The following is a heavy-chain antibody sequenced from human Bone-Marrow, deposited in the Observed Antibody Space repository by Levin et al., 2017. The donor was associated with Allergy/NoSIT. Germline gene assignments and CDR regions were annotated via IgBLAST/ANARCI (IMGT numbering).Heavy chain of an antibody. D-gene: IGHD2-2*01. CDR3: ARVWGPYCSSTSCYEGGFDY. CDR1: GFTFSDYS. CDR2: IGSSSSFI. V-gene: IGHV3-21*01. Sequence: AGGSLRLSCAASGFTFSDYSMNWVRQAPGKGLEWVSSIGSSSSFIYYAASVKGRFTISRDNAENSLYLQMNSLRAEDTAVYYCARVWGPYCSSTSCYEGGFDYWGQGTLVTVSS. J-gene: IGHJ4*02.